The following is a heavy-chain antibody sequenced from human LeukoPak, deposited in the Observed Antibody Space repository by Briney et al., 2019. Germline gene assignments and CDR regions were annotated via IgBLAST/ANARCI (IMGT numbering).Heavy chain of an antibody. Sequence: PGGSLRLSCAASGFTFSSYEMNWVRQAPGKGLERVSYISSSGSTIYYADSVKGRFTISRDNAKNSLYLQMNSLRAEDTAVYYCARVGYSYGLDYWGQGTLVTVSS. V-gene: IGHV3-48*03. CDR3: ARVGYSYGLDY. CDR1: GFTFSSYE. D-gene: IGHD5-18*01. CDR2: ISSSGSTI. J-gene: IGHJ4*02.